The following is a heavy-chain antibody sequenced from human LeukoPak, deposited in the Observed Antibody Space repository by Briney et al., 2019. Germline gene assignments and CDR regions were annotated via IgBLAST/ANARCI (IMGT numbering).Heavy chain of an antibody. CDR3: ARAEWYYDILTGHNNAFDI. CDR2: IASSGDGI. D-gene: IGHD3-9*01. V-gene: IGHV3-48*01. CDR1: GFLFRSYS. Sequence: PGGSLRLSCAASGFLFRSYSMNWVRQAPGKGLEWLSYIASSGDGIYYADSVKGRFTISRDNAKNSLYLQMNSLRVEDTAVYYCARAEWYYDILTGHNNAFDIWGQGTMVTVSS. J-gene: IGHJ3*02.